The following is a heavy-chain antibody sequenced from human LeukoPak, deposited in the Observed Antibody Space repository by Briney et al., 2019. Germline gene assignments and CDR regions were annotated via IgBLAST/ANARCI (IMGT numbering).Heavy chain of an antibody. CDR1: GYTFTSYY. CDR3: ARAGGYCGRISCPYYFDY. D-gene: IGHD2-15*01. CDR2: INPSGGST. Sequence: ASVKVSCKASGYTFTSYYMHWVRQAPGQGLEWMGIINPSGGSTSYAQKFQGRVTMTRNTSISTAYMELSSLRSEDTAVYYCARAGGYCGRISCPYYFDYWGQGSLVAVSS. J-gene: IGHJ4*02. V-gene: IGHV1-46*01.